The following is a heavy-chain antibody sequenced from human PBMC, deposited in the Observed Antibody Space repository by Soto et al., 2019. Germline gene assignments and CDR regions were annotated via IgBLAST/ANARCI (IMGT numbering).Heavy chain of an antibody. CDR3: ARLLLSRVDFDP. Sequence: GAALKISGEGSGYSFTSYWINWVRHMPGKGLEWMGRIDPSDSYTNYSPSFQGHVTISADKSISTAYLQWSSLKASDTAMYYCARLLLSRVDFDPWGQGTLVTVSS. CDR1: GYSFTSYW. CDR2: IDPSDSYT. J-gene: IGHJ5*02. D-gene: IGHD3-16*02. V-gene: IGHV5-10-1*01.